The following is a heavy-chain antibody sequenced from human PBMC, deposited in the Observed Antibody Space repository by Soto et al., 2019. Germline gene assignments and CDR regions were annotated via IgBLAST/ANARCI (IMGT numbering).Heavy chain of an antibody. CDR1: VGSIGSGGYY. Sequence: QVQLQGSGPGLVKPSQTLPLTCTFSVGSIGSGGYYWGWIRQHPGKGLEWIGYIYYSGSTYYNPSLKSRVTISVDTSKNQLSLKLSAVTAADTAVYCCAARHYDILSRWGQGTLVTVSS. D-gene: IGHD3-9*01. J-gene: IGHJ4*02. V-gene: IGHV4-31*03. CDR3: AARHYDILSR. CDR2: IYYSGST.